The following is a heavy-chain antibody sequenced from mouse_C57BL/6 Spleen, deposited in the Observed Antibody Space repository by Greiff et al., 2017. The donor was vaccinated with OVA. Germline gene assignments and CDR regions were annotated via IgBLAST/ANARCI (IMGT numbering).Heavy chain of an antibody. J-gene: IGHJ4*01. V-gene: IGHV1-59*01. CDR1: GYTFTSYW. Sequence: QVQLQQSGAELVRPGTSMKLSCKASGYTFTSYWMHWVKQRPGQGLEWIGVIDPSDSYTNYNQKFKGKATLTVDTSSSTAYMQLSSLTSEDSAVYYCARSGVYDGYYGRAMDYWGQGTSVTVSS. CDR3: ARSGVYDGYYGRAMDY. CDR2: IDPSDSYT. D-gene: IGHD2-3*01.